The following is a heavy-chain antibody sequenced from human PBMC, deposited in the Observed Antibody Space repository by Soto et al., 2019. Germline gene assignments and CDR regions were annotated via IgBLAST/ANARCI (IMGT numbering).Heavy chain of an antibody. Sequence: GGSLRLSCAASGFIFSSYSMYWVRQAPGKGPEGVAGISAFSDSILYADSVEGRFTISRDNSKNTLYLQLNSLRADDTAVHFCAKKRRSGGDNWYFDSWGQGTLVTVSS. CDR2: ISAFSDSI. D-gene: IGHD2-21*02. J-gene: IGHJ4*02. CDR3: AKKRRSGGDNWYFDS. V-gene: IGHV3-23*01. CDR1: GFIFSSYS.